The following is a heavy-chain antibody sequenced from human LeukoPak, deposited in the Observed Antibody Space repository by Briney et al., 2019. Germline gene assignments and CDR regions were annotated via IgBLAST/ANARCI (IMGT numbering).Heavy chain of an antibody. Sequence: PSETLSLTCTISGGPISSGDYYWSWIRQPPGKGLEWIGYSYYSGSTYYNPSLKSQVTISVDTSKNQSSLKLSSVTAADTAVYYCARSTGIVVVPAAIDDAFDIWGQGTMVTVSS. V-gene: IGHV4-30-4*01. D-gene: IGHD2-2*01. CDR2: SYYSGST. J-gene: IGHJ3*02. CDR3: ARSTGIVVVPAAIDDAFDI. CDR1: GGPISSGDYY.